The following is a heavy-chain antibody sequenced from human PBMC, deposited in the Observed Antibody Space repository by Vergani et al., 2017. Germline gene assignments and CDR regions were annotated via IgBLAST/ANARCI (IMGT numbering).Heavy chain of an antibody. Sequence: QVQLQESGPGLVKPSETLSLTCTVSGGSISSYYWSWIRQPPGKGLEWIGYIYYSGSTNYNPSLKSRVTISVDTSKNQFSLKLSSVTAADTAVYYCARGGSSWYYYFDYWGKGTLVTVSS. CDR2: IYYSGST. CDR3: ARGGSSWYYYFDY. J-gene: IGHJ4*02. CDR1: GGSISSYY. D-gene: IGHD6-13*01. V-gene: IGHV4-59*01.